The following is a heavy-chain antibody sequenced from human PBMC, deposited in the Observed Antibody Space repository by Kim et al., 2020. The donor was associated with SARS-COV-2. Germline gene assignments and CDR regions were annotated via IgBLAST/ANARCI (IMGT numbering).Heavy chain of an antibody. J-gene: IGHJ3*02. CDR3: ARKYYDILTGYYNVDAFDI. CDR2: IYYSGST. V-gene: IGHV4-39*07. D-gene: IGHD3-9*01. CDR1: GGSISSSSYY. Sequence: SETLSLTCTVSGGSISSSSYYWGWIRQPPGKGLEWIGSIYYSGSTYYNPSLKSRVTISVDTSKNQFSLKLSSVTAADTAVYYCARKYYDILTGYYNVDAFDIWGQGTMVTVSS.